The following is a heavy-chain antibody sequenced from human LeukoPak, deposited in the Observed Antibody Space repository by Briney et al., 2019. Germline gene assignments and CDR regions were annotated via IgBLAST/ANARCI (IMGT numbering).Heavy chain of an antibody. CDR3: ARQGGSGWYQGHFDY. CDR1: GGSISSSSYY. Sequence: SETLSLTCTVSGGSISSSSYYWGWIRQPPGKGLEWIGTIYYSGSTYYNPSLKGRVTISVDTSKNQFSLKLSSVTAADTAVYYCARQGGSGWYQGHFDYWGQGTLVTVSS. J-gene: IGHJ4*02. CDR2: IYYSGST. D-gene: IGHD6-19*01. V-gene: IGHV4-39*01.